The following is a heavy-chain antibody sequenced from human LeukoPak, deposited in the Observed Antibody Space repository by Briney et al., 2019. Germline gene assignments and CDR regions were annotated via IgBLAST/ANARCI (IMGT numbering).Heavy chain of an antibody. CDR1: GYSFTTYW. D-gene: IGHD2-2*01. V-gene: IGHV5-51*01. J-gene: IGHJ4*02. CDR2: IYPGDSDT. CDR3: ARRQGCSSTSCPPDS. Sequence: GESLKISCSGSGYSFTTYWIGWVRQMPGKGLEWMGIIYPGDSDTRYSPSFQGQVTMSADKSINTAYLQWSSLQASDTAMYYCARRQGCSSTSCPPDSWGQGTLVTVSS.